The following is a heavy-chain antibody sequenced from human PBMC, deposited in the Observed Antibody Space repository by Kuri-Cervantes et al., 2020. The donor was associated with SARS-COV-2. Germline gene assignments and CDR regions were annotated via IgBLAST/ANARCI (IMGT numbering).Heavy chain of an antibody. J-gene: IGHJ4*02. CDR3: ARDCYDFNNGYYTGRFAY. Sequence: GGSLRLSCAASGFTFSSYSMNWVRQAPGKGLEWVSSISNSGSYIYYADSVRGRFTISRDNAKNSLYLQMNSLRAEDTAVYYCARDCYDFNNGYYTGRFAYWGQGTLVTVSS. CDR1: GFTFSSYS. CDR2: ISNSGSYI. V-gene: IGHV3-21*01. D-gene: IGHD3-3*01.